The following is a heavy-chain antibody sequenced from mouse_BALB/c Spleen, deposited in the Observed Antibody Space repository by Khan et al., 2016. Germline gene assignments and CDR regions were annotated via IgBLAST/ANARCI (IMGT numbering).Heavy chain of an antibody. D-gene: IGHD2-4*01. CDR2: IDPANGNT. V-gene: IGHV14-3*02. CDR1: GFNIKDTY. CDR3: SRGFYDYEFAY. J-gene: IGHJ3*01. Sequence: EVQLQESGAELVKPGASVKLSCTVSGFNIKDTYMHWVNQRPEQGLEWIGRIDPANGNTKYDPKFQDKATITADTSSKTAYLQLRSLTSVDTAVYYCSRGFYDYEFAYWGQGTLVTVSA.